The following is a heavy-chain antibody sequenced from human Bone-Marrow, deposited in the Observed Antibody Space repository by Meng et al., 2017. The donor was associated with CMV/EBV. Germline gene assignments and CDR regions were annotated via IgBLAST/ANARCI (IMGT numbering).Heavy chain of an antibody. CDR2: IYYSGST. CDR3: ARATYSSGRFDY. D-gene: IGHD6-19*01. Sequence: SETLSLTCTVSDGSISSGGYYWSWIRQHPGKGLEWIGYIYYSGSTDYSPSLKSRVTISVDTSKNQFSPKLSSVTAADTAVYYCARATYSSGRFDYWGQGTLVTVSS. J-gene: IGHJ4*02. CDR1: DGSISSGGYY. V-gene: IGHV4-31*03.